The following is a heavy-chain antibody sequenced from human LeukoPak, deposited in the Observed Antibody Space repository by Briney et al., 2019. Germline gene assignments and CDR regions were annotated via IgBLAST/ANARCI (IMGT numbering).Heavy chain of an antibody. V-gene: IGHV1-46*01. CDR2: INPSGGST. D-gene: IGHD6-13*01. CDR3: AGDLRGKGASAAFDI. J-gene: IGHJ3*02. CDR1: GYTFTSYY. Sequence: ASVKVSCKASGYTFTSYYMHWVRQAPGQGLEWMGIINPSGGSTSYAQKFQGRVTMTRDTSTSTVYMELGSLRSEDTAVYYCAGDLRGKGASAAFDIWGQGTMVTVSS.